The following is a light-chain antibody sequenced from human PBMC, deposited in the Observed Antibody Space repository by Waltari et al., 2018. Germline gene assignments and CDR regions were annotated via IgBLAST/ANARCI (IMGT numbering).Light chain of an antibody. CDR3: QKYDSSPHS. CDR2: GAS. CDR1: QSVTNF. Sequence: LTQSPATLSLSPGERATLPCRASQSVTNFLAWYQQKPGQTPRLLIYGASTRATGIPDRFSGSGSGTDFTLTINSLEPEDFAVYYCQKYDSSPHSFGQGTKVEIK. J-gene: IGKJ2*03. V-gene: IGKV3-20*01.